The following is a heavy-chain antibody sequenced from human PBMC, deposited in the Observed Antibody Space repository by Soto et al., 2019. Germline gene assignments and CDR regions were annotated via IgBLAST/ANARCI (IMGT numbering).Heavy chain of an antibody. CDR1: GGSISSGGYS. CDR2: IHPSGST. V-gene: IGHV4-30-2*01. CDR3: ASFAPALGYCSGGSCLGGGWFDP. J-gene: IGHJ5*02. D-gene: IGHD2-15*01. Sequence: QLQLQESGSGLVKPSQTLSLTCAVSGGSISSGGYSWSWIRQPPGKGLEWIGYIHPSGSTYYNPSPRCRVTISVATSKNQFSLKLSSATAADTAVCYCASFAPALGYCSGGSCLGGGWFDPWGQGTLVTVSS.